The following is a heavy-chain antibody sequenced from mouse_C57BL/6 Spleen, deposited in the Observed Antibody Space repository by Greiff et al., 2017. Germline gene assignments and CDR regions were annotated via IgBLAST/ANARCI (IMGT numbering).Heavy chain of an antibody. CDR1: GYTFTDYY. V-gene: IGHV1-19*01. CDR2: INPYNGGT. D-gene: IGHD2-14*01. J-gene: IGHJ4*01. CDR3: ARRHRDYAMDY. Sequence: VQLQQSGPVLVKPGASVKMSCKASGYTFTDYYMNWVKQSHGKSLEWIGVINPYNGGTSYNQKFKGKATLTVDKSSSTAYMELNSLTSEDSAVYYCARRHRDYAMDYWGQGTSVTVSS.